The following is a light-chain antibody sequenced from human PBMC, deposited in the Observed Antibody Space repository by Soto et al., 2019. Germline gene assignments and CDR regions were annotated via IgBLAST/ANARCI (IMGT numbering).Light chain of an antibody. Sequence: EIVMTQSPATLSVSPGERATLSCRASQSVGSNLAWYQQKPGQAPRLLISGASTRATGIPDRFSGSGSGTDFTLTISRLEPEDFAVYYCQQYGGSPGTFGQGTKMEIK. CDR3: QQYGGSPGT. J-gene: IGKJ1*01. V-gene: IGKV3-20*01. CDR1: QSVGSN. CDR2: GAS.